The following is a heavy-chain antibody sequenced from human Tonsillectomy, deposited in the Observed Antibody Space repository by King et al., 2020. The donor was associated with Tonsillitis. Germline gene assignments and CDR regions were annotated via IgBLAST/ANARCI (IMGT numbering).Heavy chain of an antibody. Sequence: DVQLVESGGGLVQPGGSLRLSCAASGFTFSNYAMSWVRQAPGKGLEWVSTIGFSGVSTYYADSVKGRFTVSRDNSRNTLYLQVNSLRAEDTAIYYCAKQRDSSGWYLTPGTAFDYWGQGTLVTVSS. D-gene: IGHD6-19*01. CDR1: GFTFSNYA. CDR2: IGFSGVST. CDR3: AKQRDSSGWYLTPGTAFDY. J-gene: IGHJ4*02. V-gene: IGHV3-23*04.